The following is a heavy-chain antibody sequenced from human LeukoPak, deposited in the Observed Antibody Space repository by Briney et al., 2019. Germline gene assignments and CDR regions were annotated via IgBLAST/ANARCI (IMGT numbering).Heavy chain of an antibody. CDR1: GGSFSGYY. CDR3: ARDSPLYYFDY. V-gene: IGHV4-34*01. Sequence: SETLSLTCAVYGGSFSGYYWSWIRQPPGKGLEWIGEINHSGSTNYNPSLKSRVTISLDTSKNQFSLNLSSVTAADTAVYYCARDSPLYYFDYWGQGTLVTVSS. CDR2: INHSGST. J-gene: IGHJ4*02.